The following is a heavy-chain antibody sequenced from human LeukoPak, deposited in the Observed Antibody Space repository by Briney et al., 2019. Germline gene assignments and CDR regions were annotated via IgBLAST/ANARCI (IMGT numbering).Heavy chain of an antibody. V-gene: IGHV1-69*04. CDR1: GGTFSSYA. D-gene: IGHD5-18*01. CDR3: ARSGGTWIQLWLLDY. Sequence: ASVKVSCKASGGTFSSYAISWVRQAPGQGLEWMGRIIPILGIANYAQKFQGRVTITADKSTSTAYMELSSLRSEDTAVYYCARSGGTWIQLWLLDYWGQGTLVTVSS. J-gene: IGHJ4*02. CDR2: IIPILGIA.